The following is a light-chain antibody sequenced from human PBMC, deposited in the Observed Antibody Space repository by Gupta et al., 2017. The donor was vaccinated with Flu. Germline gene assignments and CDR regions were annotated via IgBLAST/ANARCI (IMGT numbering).Light chain of an antibody. CDR3: QQYGSSPTWT. V-gene: IGKV3-20*01. CDR2: GAS. CDR1: QSISGSY. Sequence: EIVLTQSPGTLSLSPGERGTLSCRASQSISGSYLAWYQQKPGQAPRLLIYGASTRDTGIPDRFSGSGSGTDFTLTISRREPEDFAVYYCQQYGSSPTWTFGQGTKVEIK. J-gene: IGKJ1*01.